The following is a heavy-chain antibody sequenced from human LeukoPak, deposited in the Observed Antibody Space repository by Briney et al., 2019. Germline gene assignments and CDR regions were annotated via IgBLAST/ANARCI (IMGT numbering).Heavy chain of an antibody. CDR1: GGSISSYY. CDR2: IYTSGST. J-gene: IGHJ6*02. D-gene: IGHD4-17*01. CDR3: ARDFMTTVTTASEPLNYYYYGMDV. V-gene: IGHV4-4*07. Sequence: SETLSLTCTVSGGSISSYYWSWIRQPAGKGMEWIGRIYTSGSTNYNPSLKSRVTMSVDTSKNQSSLKLSSVTAADTAVYYCARDFMTTVTTASEPLNYYYYGMDVWGQGTTVTVSS.